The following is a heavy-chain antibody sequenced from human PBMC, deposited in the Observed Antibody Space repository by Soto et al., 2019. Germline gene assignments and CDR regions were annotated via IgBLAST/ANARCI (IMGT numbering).Heavy chain of an antibody. Sequence: QVQLQESGPGLVKPSETLSLTCTVSNGSISPNYWSWIRQPPGKGLEWIGYVYFAGTTTYYPSLNSRFTISLDASKNEFSLRLTSVTAADTAVYYCARLGAYFQALDSWGQGTLVTVSS. V-gene: IGHV4-59*08. J-gene: IGHJ4*02. CDR3: ARLGAYFQALDS. CDR2: VYFAGTT. CDR1: NGSISPNY. D-gene: IGHD3-16*01.